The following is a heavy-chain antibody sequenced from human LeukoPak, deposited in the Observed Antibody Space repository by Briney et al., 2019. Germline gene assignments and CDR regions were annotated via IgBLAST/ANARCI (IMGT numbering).Heavy chain of an antibody. V-gene: IGHV4-59*08. CDR2: IYYSGST. CDR3: ARSGYDYGEIDY. D-gene: IGHD5-12*01. CDR1: GGSISSYY. J-gene: IGHJ4*02. Sequence: PSETLSLTCTVSGGSISSYYWSWIRQPPGKGLEWIGYIYYSGSTNYNPSLKSRVTISVDTSKNQLSLKLSSVTAADTAVYYCARSGYDYGEIDYWGQGTLVTVSS.